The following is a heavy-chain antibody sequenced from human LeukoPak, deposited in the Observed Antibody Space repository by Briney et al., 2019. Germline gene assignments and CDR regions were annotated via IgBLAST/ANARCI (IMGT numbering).Heavy chain of an antibody. CDR2: FSGTGGRT. J-gene: IGHJ4*02. V-gene: IGHV3-23*01. D-gene: IGHD3-10*01. CDR3: ASPMVRGVIEYFDY. Sequence: GGSLRLSCAASGFTFSNYAMSWVRQAPGKGLEWVSAFSGTGGRTNYADSVKGRFIISRDNSKNTLYLQMNGLRAEDTAVYYCASPMVRGVIEYFDYWGQGTLVTVSS. CDR1: GFTFSNYA.